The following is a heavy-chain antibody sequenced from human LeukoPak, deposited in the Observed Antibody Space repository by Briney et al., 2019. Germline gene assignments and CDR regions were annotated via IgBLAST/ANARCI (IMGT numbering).Heavy chain of an antibody. V-gene: IGHV3-21*01. J-gene: IGHJ6*02. CDR3: ARAKPLLLWFGEPPGMDV. CDR2: ISSSSSYI. Sequence: GGSLRLSCAASGFTLSSYSMNWVRQAPGKGLEWVSSISSSSSYIYYADSVKGRSTISRDNAKNSLYLQMNSLRAEDTAVYYCARAKPLLLWFGEPPGMDVWGQGTTVTVSS. D-gene: IGHD3-10*01. CDR1: GFTLSSYS.